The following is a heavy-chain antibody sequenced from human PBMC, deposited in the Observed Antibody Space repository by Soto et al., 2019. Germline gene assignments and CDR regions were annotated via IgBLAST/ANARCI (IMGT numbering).Heavy chain of an antibody. D-gene: IGHD2-15*01. CDR2: ISGSGGST. CDR3: AKSRPERAATPDY. Sequence: VGSLRLSCAASGFTFSNYAMSWVRQAPGKGLEWVSAISGSGGSTFYADSVKGRFTISRDNSKNTLYLQMNSLRAEDTAVYYCAKSRPERAATPDYWGQGTLVTVSS. V-gene: IGHV3-23*01. J-gene: IGHJ4*02. CDR1: GFTFSNYA.